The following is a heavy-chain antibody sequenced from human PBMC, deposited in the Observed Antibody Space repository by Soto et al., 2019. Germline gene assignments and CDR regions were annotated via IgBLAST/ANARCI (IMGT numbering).Heavy chain of an antibody. D-gene: IGHD2-15*01. CDR1: GYSFTSYW. J-gene: IGHJ6*02. V-gene: IGHV5-10-1*01. CDR2: IDPSDSYT. CDR3: ARRLVPTVNNYYYGMDV. Sequence: GESLKISCKGSGYSFTSYWISWVRQMPGKGLEWMGRIDPSDSYTNYSPSFQGHVTISADKSISTAYLQWSSLKASDTAMYYCARRLVPTVNNYYYGMDVWGQGTTVTVSS.